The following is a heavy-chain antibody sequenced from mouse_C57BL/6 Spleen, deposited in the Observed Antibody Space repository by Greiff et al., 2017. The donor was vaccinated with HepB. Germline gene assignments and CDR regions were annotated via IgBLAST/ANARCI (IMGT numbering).Heavy chain of an antibody. J-gene: IGHJ3*01. D-gene: IGHD1-1*01. CDR1: GYTFTDYY. CDR2: IYPGSGNT. Sequence: QVQLKESGAELVRPGASVKLSCKASGYTFTDYYINWVKQRPGQGLEWIARIYPGSGNTYYNEKFKGKATLTAEKSSSTAYMQLSSLTSEDSAVYFCAREGGSSYLSWFAYWGQGTLVTVSA. CDR3: AREGGSSYLSWFAY. V-gene: IGHV1-76*01.